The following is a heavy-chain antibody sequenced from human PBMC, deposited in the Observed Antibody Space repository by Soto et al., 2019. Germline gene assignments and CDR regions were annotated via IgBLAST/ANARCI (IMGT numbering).Heavy chain of an antibody. J-gene: IGHJ5*02. V-gene: IGHV5-51*01. CDR1: GYSCSSYW. CDR3: ARGHIQGPEEWFDP. CDR2: IYPGDSET. D-gene: IGHD2-21*01. Sequence: EFLKISCKDSGYSCSSYWIGWVRQIPGKGLEWMGIIYPGDSETRYSPSFQGQVTISADKSISTAYLQWSSLKASDTAMYYCARGHIQGPEEWFDPWGQGTLVTVSS.